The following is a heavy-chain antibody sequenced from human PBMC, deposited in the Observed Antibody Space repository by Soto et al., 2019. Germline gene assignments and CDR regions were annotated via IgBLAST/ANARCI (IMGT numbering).Heavy chain of an antibody. CDR1: GFTFSSYA. V-gene: IGHV3-23*01. D-gene: IGHD6-6*01. CDR3: AKVGPVEQLVGTSWYFDL. J-gene: IGHJ2*01. Sequence: EVQLLESGGGLVQPGGSLRLSCAASGFTFSSYAMSWVRQAPGKGLEWVSAISGSGGSTYYADSVKGRFTISRDNPKNTLYLQMNSLRAEDTAVYYCAKVGPVEQLVGTSWYFDLWGRGTLATVSS. CDR2: ISGSGGST.